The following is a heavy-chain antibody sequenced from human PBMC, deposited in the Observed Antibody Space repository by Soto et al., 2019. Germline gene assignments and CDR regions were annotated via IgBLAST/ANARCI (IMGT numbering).Heavy chain of an antibody. Sequence: VKVSCKASGYTFSNYDINWVRQATGQGLEWLGWMNPSSGYTGYAQKFQGRVTMTGDTSISTAYMELSSLTSADTAVYYCARFVRHQLPTIDYWGQGALVTVSS. D-gene: IGHD1-26*01. J-gene: IGHJ4*02. CDR3: ARFVRHQLPTIDY. CDR1: GYTFSNYD. CDR2: MNPSSGYT. V-gene: IGHV1-8*01.